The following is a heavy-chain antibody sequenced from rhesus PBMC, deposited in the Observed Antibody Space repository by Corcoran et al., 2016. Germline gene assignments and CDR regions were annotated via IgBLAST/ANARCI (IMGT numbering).Heavy chain of an antibody. CDR2: ISNTGGST. D-gene: IGHD6-25*01. CDR1: GGSIRSNY. J-gene: IGHJ5-1*01. V-gene: IGHV4-173*01. Sequence: QVQLQESGPGLVKPSETLSLTCAVSGGSIRSNYWTWTRPPPGKGLEWIGRISNTGGSTDYNPSLKSRFTISTDTSKNQFSLKLSSVTAEDTAVYYCTTYRGGGSWSRFDVWGAGVLVTVSS. CDR3: TTYRGGGSWSRFDV.